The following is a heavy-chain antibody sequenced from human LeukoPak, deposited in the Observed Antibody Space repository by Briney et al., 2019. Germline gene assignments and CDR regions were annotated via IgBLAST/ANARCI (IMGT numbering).Heavy chain of an antibody. CDR1: GGSISSYY. D-gene: IGHD6-13*01. J-gene: IGHJ5*02. CDR3: ARGAAAGIPSPLDWFDP. Sequence: SETLSLTCTVSGGSISSYYWSWIRQPPGKGLEWIGYIYYSGSTNYNPSLKSRVTISVDTSKNQFSLKLSSVTAADTALYYCARGAAAGIPSPLDWFDPWGQGTLVTVSS. V-gene: IGHV4-59*01. CDR2: IYYSGST.